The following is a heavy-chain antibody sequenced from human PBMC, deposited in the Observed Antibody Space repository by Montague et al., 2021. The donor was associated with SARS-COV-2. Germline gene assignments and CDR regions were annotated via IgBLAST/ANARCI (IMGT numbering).Heavy chain of an antibody. Sequence: XAISGDSVPSNTATWNWIRQSPSRGLEWLGRTYYRSKWYHDYAISLKSRITINPDTSKNQFSLQLSSVAPEDTAVFYCARTTTRMLYPENAFDIWGQGTMVTISS. D-gene: IGHD2-15*01. V-gene: IGHV6-1*01. CDR1: GDSVPSNTAT. J-gene: IGHJ3*02. CDR2: TYYRSKWYH. CDR3: ARTTTRMLYPENAFDI.